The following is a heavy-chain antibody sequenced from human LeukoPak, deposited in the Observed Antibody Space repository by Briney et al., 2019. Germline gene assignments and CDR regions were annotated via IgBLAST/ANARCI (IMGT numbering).Heavy chain of an antibody. CDR2: INNDGSGT. V-gene: IGHV3-74*01. D-gene: IGHD1-26*01. Sequence: GESLRLSCADSGFTLSGYWMQWVRQAPGKGLVWVSRINNDGSGTTYADSVKGRFTISRDNAKSTLLLLMNSLRAEDTAVYYCAIIVGATDDGMDVWGQGTTVTVSS. J-gene: IGHJ6*02. CDR1: GFTLSGYW. CDR3: AIIVGATDDGMDV.